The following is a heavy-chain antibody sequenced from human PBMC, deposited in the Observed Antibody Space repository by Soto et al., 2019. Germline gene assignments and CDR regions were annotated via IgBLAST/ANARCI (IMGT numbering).Heavy chain of an antibody. CDR1: GFTFSGSA. CDR2: IRSKANSYAT. CDR3: TRQGEAGANWNYDY. V-gene: IGHV3-73*01. J-gene: IGHJ4*02. Sequence: EVQLVESGGGLVQPGGSLKLSCAASGFTFSGSAMHWVRQASGKGLEWVGRIRSKANSYATAYAASVKGRFTISRDDSKNTAYLQMNSLKTEDTAVYYCTRQGEAGANWNYDYWGQGTLVTVSS. D-gene: IGHD1-7*01.